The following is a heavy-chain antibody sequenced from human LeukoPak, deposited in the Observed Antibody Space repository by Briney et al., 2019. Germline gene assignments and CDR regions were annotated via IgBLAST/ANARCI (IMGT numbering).Heavy chain of an antibody. CDR2: INHSGST. CDR1: GGSFSGYY. J-gene: IGHJ5*02. CDR3: ARSTYCSGGSCSHNWFDP. Sequence: SETLSLTCAAYGGSFSGYYWSWIRQPPGKGLEWIGEINHSGSTNYNPSLKSRVTISVDTSKNQFSLKLSSVTAADTAVYYCARSTYCSGGSCSHNWFDPWGQGTLVTVSS. D-gene: IGHD2-15*01. V-gene: IGHV4-34*01.